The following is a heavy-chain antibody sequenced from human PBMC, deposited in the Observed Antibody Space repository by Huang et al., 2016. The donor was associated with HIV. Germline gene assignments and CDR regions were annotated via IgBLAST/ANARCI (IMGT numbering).Heavy chain of an antibody. J-gene: IGHJ4*02. V-gene: IGHV1-69*13. CDR2: IIPLHDAT. CDR1: GGTVSSFS. CDR3: ARGVGNSNRGFDI. Sequence: QVQLVQSGAEMKKSGSSVKVSGKASGGTVSSFSFTWVRQAPGQGRVGHVGVCFLTWVGQAAGQGLEVMGGIIPLHDATDLAKKFRGRVTLTADESTNTAFMELSGLTSQDTAVYYCARGVGNSNRGFDIWGQGTLVTVS. D-gene: IGHD5-18*01.